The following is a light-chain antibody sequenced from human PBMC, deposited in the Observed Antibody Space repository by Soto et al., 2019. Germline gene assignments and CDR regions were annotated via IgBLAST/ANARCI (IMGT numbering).Light chain of an antibody. V-gene: IGLV2-23*02. J-gene: IGLJ1*01. CDR2: KVT. CDR3: CSSAPESTYV. Sequence: QSALAQPASVSGSPGQSITISCTGTSSDVGAYNSVSWYQQHPHRAPKVIIYKVTQRPSGVSNRFSGSTSGNAASLTISALQADDEADYFCCSSAPESTYVFGTGTKLTVL. CDR1: SSDVGAYNS.